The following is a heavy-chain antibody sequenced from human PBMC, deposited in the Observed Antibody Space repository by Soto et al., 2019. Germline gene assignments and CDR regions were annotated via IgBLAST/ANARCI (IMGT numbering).Heavy chain of an antibody. D-gene: IGHD4-17*01. CDR2: LGPDGRNT. J-gene: IGHJ4*02. CDR1: EFSFSRYA. CDR3: VKQMTTWTDSFFDF. Sequence: GSLRLSCVASEFSFSRYAVTWVRQAAGKGLQWVAGLGPDGRNTFYGESVRGRFTISRDNSRNTLYLQMSSLRAEDTAVYFCVKQMTTWTDSFFDFWGQGIQVTVSS. V-gene: IGHV3-23*01.